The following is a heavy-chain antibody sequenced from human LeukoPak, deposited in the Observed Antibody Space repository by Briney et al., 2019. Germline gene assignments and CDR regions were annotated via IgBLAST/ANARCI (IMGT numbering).Heavy chain of an antibody. CDR1: GFTFSSYS. J-gene: IGHJ4*02. Sequence: GGSLRLSCAASGFTFSSYSMNWVRQAPGKVLEWVSYISSSSSTIYYADSVKGRFTISRDNAKNSLYLQMNSLRAEDTAVYYCAREEVATIIDYWGQGTLVTVSS. CDR2: ISSSSSTI. V-gene: IGHV3-48*01. D-gene: IGHD5-12*01. CDR3: AREEVATIIDY.